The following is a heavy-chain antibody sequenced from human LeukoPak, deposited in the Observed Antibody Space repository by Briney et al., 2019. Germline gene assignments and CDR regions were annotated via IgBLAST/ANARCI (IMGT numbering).Heavy chain of an antibody. CDR1: GYTFTGYY. Sequence: GASVKVSCKASGYTFTGYYMHWVRQAPGTGLEWMGGFDPEDGETIYAQKFQGRVTMTEDTSTDTAYMELSSLRSEDTAVYYCATEYCSGGSCYPQTKFDYWGQGTLVTVSS. V-gene: IGHV1-24*01. J-gene: IGHJ4*02. CDR2: FDPEDGET. CDR3: ATEYCSGGSCYPQTKFDY. D-gene: IGHD2-15*01.